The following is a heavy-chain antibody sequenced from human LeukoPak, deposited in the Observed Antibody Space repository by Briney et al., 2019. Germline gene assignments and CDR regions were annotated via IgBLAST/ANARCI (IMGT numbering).Heavy chain of an antibody. Sequence: GGSLRLSCAASGFAVSTNYMNWVRQAPGKGLEWVSVIYSDGRTYYADSVKGRFTISRDISKNTLFLEMTSLRAEDTAVYYCAKVKGWYGEGYFDYWGQGTLVTVSS. CDR1: GFAVSTNY. J-gene: IGHJ4*02. D-gene: IGHD3-10*01. CDR3: AKVKGWYGEGYFDY. V-gene: IGHV3-53*01. CDR2: IYSDGRT.